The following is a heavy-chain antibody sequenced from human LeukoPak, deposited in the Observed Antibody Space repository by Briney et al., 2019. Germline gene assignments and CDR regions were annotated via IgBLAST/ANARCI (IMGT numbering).Heavy chain of an antibody. Sequence: LRLSXXXSGXAFSAYKMHWVRQAPRKGLVWVSRISTDGYTSDYADFVQGRFTASRDNTKNTWSLEMNSLRAEDTAVYYCVVGGSPGYWGQGTLVTVSS. J-gene: IGHJ4*02. CDR2: ISTDGYTS. V-gene: IGHV3-74*01. D-gene: IGHD2-15*01. CDR3: VVGGSPGY. CDR1: GXAFSAYK.